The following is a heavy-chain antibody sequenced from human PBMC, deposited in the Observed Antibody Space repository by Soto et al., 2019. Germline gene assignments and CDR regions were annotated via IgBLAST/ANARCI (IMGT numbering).Heavy chain of an antibody. CDR2: IDIFSATI. CDR1: GFTFSDYN. V-gene: IGHV3-48*02. J-gene: IGHJ4*02. Sequence: EVQLVESGGGLVQPGGSLRLSCAASGFTFSDYNMIWVRQASGKGLEWVSYIDIFSATIYYADSVKGRFTISRDNAKNSLYLQMNSLRDEDTAVYYCARDGVAEIDYWGQGTLVTVSS. D-gene: IGHD2-15*01. CDR3: ARDGVAEIDY.